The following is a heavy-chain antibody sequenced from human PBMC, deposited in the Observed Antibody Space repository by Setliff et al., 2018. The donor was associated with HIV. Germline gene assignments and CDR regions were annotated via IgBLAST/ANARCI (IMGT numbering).Heavy chain of an antibody. D-gene: IGHD5-18*01. CDR1: GDSISSSY. V-gene: IGHV4-59*08. CDR3: VRLVDTGMVSPLAYFDD. CDR2: IFPSVSS. Sequence: PSETLSLTCTVSGDSISSSYWSWVRQPPGKGLEYIGYIFPSVSSDYNPSLESRVSMSVDTSKNQISLKMKFVTAADTGVYYCVRLVDTGMVSPLAYFDDWGQGTLVTVSS. J-gene: IGHJ4*02.